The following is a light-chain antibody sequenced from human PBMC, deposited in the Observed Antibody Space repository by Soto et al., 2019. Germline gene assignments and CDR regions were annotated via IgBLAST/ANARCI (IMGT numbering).Light chain of an antibody. CDR1: ALPKQY. J-gene: IGLJ1*01. CDR3: QSADKSGTYV. Sequence: SYELTKPPSVSVSPGQTARITCSGDALPKQYAYWYQQKPGQAPVLVIYKDSERPSGLHGRFSGSRSGTTVTLTISGVQAEDEADYYCQSADKSGTYVFGTGTKLTVL. V-gene: IGLV3-25*03. CDR2: KDS.